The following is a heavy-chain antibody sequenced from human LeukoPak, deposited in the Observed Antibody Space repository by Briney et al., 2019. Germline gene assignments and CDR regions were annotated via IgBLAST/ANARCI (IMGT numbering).Heavy chain of an antibody. CDR2: INHSGST. D-gene: IGHD3-10*01. V-gene: IGHV4-34*01. CDR1: GGSFSGYY. J-gene: IGHJ5*02. Sequence: PSETLSLTCAVYGGSFSGYYWSWVRQPPGKGLEWSGEINHSGSTNYNPSLKSRGTISVDKSKNQCSRRRRCGAAADTAVYYCASGSITRNDGSVSYLNWFDPWRQGTLVTVSS. CDR3: ASGSITRNDGSVSYLNWFDP.